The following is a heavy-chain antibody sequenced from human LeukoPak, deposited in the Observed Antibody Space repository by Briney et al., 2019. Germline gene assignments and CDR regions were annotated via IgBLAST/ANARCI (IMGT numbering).Heavy chain of an antibody. D-gene: IGHD2-21*02. V-gene: IGHV3-21*01. CDR2: ISSSSSYI. CDR3: ATCSGGDCYSILRYFQH. CDR1: RFTFSSYS. Sequence: PGGSLRLSCAASRFTFSSYSMNWVRQAPGKGLEWVSSISSSSSYIYYADSVKGRFTISRDNAKNSLYLQMNSLRAEDTAVYYCATCSGGDCYSILRYFQHWGQGTLVTVSS. J-gene: IGHJ1*01.